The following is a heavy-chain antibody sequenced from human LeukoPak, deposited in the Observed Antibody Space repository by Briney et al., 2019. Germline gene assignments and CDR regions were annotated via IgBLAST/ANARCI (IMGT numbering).Heavy chain of an antibody. CDR3: ARTRDFWSGYFDY. D-gene: IGHD3-3*01. J-gene: IGHJ4*02. V-gene: IGHV4-30-2*01. Sequence: PSQTLSLTCAVSGDSIRSGTNNWSWLRQPPGTGLEWIGYIYHSGSTYYNPSLQSRVTISVDTSKSQFSLKLSSVTAADTAVYYCARTRDFWSGYFDYWGQGILVTVSS. CDR2: IYHSGST. CDR1: GDSIRSGTNN.